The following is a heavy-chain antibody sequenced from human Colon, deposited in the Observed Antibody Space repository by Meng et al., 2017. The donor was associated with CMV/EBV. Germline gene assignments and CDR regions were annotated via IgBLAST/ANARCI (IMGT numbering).Heavy chain of an antibody. D-gene: IGHD4-11*01. J-gene: IGHJ5*02. CDR2: HPGSAGST. CDR1: GFSFNNYA. Sequence: GESLKISCAASGFSFNNYAMSWVRQAPGKGLEWVSAHPGSAGSTYYADSVKGRFTISRDNARNSLFLEMNSLRVEDTAVYYCATAGGYSNNIFGVAPWGQGTLVTVSS. CDR3: ATAGGYSNNIFGVAP. V-gene: IGHV3-23*01.